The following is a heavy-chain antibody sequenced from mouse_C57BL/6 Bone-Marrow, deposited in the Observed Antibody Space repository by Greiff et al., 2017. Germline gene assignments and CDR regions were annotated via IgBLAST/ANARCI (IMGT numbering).Heavy chain of an antibody. CDR3: ARPNYYGLAWLAY. CDR1: GFSLSTFGMG. J-gene: IGHJ3*01. D-gene: IGHD1-2*01. CDR2: IWWDDDK. Sequence: QVTLKESGPGILQPSQTLSLTCSSSGFSLSTFGMGVGWIRPPPGMGLVWLAHIWWDDDKYYNPALKSRLTISKATSKNQVFLKIADVDTADTATYYCARPNYYGLAWLAYWGQGTLVTVSA. V-gene: IGHV8-8*01.